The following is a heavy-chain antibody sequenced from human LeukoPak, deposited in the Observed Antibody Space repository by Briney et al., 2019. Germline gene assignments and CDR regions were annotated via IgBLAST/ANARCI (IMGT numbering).Heavy chain of an antibody. Sequence: PGGSPRLSCAASGFTFDDYAMHWVRQAPGKGLEWVSGISWNSNTIGYADSVKGRFTISRDNAKNSLYLQMNSLRAEDTALYYCAKAPFGVVITLFDYWGQGTLVTVSS. CDR1: GFTFDDYA. J-gene: IGHJ4*02. CDR3: AKAPFGVVITLFDY. D-gene: IGHD3-3*01. CDR2: ISWNSNTI. V-gene: IGHV3-9*01.